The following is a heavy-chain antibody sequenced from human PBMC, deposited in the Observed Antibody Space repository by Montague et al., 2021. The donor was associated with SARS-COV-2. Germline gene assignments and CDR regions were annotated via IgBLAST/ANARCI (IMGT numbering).Heavy chain of an antibody. CDR3: ARVAGVVAAAPLNYYGMDV. J-gene: IGHJ6*02. Sequence: SDTLSLTCTVSGGSISSCYWSWIRQPPGKGLEWIGYIYYSGSTNYNPSLKSRVTISVDTSKNQFSLKLSTVTAADTAVYYCARVAGVVAAAPLNYYGMDVWGQGTTVTVSS. CDR2: IYYSGST. V-gene: IGHV4-59*07. CDR1: GGSISSCY. D-gene: IGHD2-15*01.